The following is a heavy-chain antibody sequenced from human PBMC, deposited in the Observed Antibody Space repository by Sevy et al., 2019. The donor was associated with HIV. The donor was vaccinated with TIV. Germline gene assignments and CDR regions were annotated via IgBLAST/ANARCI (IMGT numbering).Heavy chain of an antibody. V-gene: IGHV1-18*01. D-gene: IGHD1-26*01. CDR2: ISTFNGDT. CDR3: ARAPSGSQGPGQYFHY. CDR1: GYRFMSYG. J-gene: IGHJ1*01. Sequence: VSCKTSGYRFMSYGISWVRQAPGQGLEWMGWISTFNGDTNAAPKLQGRVTMTTDTSTSTGYMELRSLRSDDTAVYYCARAPSGSQGPGQYFHYWGQGTLVTVSS.